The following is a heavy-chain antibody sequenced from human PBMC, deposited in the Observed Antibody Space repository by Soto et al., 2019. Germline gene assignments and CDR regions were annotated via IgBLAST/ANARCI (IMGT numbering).Heavy chain of an antibody. V-gene: IGHV4-39*07. CDR3: AREIVVVPNYAFDI. Sequence: PSGTLSLTCTVSGGSISSSSYYWGWIRQPPGKGLEWIGNIYCSGSTNYNPSLKSRVTISVDTSKNQFSLKLSSVTAADTAVYYCAREIVVVPNYAFDIWGQGTMATVS. CDR2: IYCSGST. D-gene: IGHD2-2*01. CDR1: GGSISSSSYY. J-gene: IGHJ3*02.